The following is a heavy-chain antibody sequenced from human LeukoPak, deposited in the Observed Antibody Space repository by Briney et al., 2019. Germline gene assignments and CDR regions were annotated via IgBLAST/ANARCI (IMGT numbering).Heavy chain of an antibody. Sequence: GGSLRLSCAASGFNFNDFGMNWVRQAPGKGLEWVSFISSASSYIYYADSVKGRFTISRDNAKNSLFLQMNTLRAEDTAMYYCARAPPFYYDSRGYHYERGNYYYGMDVWGQGTTVIVSS. D-gene: IGHD3-22*01. V-gene: IGHV3-21*01. CDR1: GFNFNDFG. J-gene: IGHJ6*02. CDR2: ISSASSYI. CDR3: ARAPPFYYDSRGYHYERGNYYYGMDV.